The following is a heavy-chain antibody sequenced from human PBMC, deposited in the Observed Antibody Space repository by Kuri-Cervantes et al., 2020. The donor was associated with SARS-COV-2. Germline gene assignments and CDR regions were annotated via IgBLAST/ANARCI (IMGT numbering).Heavy chain of an antibody. J-gene: IGHJ4*02. CDR1: GGSISSSSYY. D-gene: IGHD3-22*01. Sequence: GSLRLSCTVSGGSISSSSYYWGWIRQPPGKGLEWIGSIYYSGSTNYNPSLKSRVTISVDTSKNQFSLKLSSVTAADTAVYYCARQLLYDSSGYPEYYFDYWGQGTLVTVSS. CDR3: ARQLLYDSSGYPEYYFDY. V-gene: IGHV4-39*01. CDR2: IYYSGST.